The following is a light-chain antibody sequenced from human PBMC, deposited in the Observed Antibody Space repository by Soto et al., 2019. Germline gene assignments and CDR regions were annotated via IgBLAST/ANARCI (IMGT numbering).Light chain of an antibody. J-gene: IGKJ4*01. V-gene: IGKV1-5*01. CDR1: QSISSW. CDR2: DAS. CDR3: QQYNSYSPLT. Sequence: DIQMTQYTSTPSASVGDRVTLTCRASQSISSWLAWYQQKPGKAPKLLIYDASSLESGVPSRFSGSGSGTEFTLTISSLQPDDFATYYCQQYNSYSPLTFGGGTKVDIK.